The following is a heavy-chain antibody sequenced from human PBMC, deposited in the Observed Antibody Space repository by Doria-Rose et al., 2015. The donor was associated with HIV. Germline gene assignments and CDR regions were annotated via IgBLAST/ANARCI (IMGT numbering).Heavy chain of an antibody. V-gene: IGHV4-4*09. J-gene: IGHJ6*03. CDR1: GGSISSYY. Sequence: QVQLQESGPGLVKPAETLSLTCTVSGGSISSYYWNWIRQPPGKGLEWIGYIYSSGSTHYNSSLKSRVTISIATPKTQFPLRRSSVTAADTAVYYCARFRPSRGIYYSLDVWGKGTTVTVSS. CDR3: ARFRPSRGIYYSLDV. CDR2: IYSSGST. D-gene: IGHD3-10*01.